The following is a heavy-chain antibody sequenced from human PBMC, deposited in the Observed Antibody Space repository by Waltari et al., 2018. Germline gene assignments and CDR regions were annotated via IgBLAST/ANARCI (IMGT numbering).Heavy chain of an antibody. CDR3: ARRFVTTDQGFDP. Sequence: AVSGYSISSGYYWGWIRQPPGKGLEWIGSIYHSGSTYYNPSLKSRVTISVDTSKNQFSLKLSSVTAADTAVYYCARRFVTTDQGFDPWGQGTLVTVSS. CDR1: GYSISSGYY. J-gene: IGHJ5*02. D-gene: IGHD4-17*01. V-gene: IGHV4-38-2*01. CDR2: IYHSGST.